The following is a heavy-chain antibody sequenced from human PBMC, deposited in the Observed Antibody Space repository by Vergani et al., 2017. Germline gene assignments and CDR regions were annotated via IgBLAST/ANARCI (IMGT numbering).Heavy chain of an antibody. CDR1: GFTSAGYA. CDR3: AKDLGTSSGGGWFDP. J-gene: IGHJ5*02. CDR2: ISWNSNSI. D-gene: IGHD6-6*01. Sequence: EVQLEESGGGLVLPGRSLRLSCVASGFTSAGYAMHWVRPAPGKGLEWVSGISWNSNSIGYADSVKGRFTISRDNAKNSLYLQMNSLRAEDTALYYCAKDLGTSSGGGWFDPWVQGTLVTVSS. V-gene: IGHV3-9*02.